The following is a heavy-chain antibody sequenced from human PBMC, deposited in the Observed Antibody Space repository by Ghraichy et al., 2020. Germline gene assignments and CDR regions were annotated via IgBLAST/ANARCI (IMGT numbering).Heavy chain of an antibody. J-gene: IGHJ4*02. CDR2: MHNTGTT. Sequence: GSLSLTCSVSDGSISGYFWNWIRQPPGKRLEWIANMHNTGTTNYNPSLKSRVTISIDTSKNQFSLKLSSVTAADTAVCYCAREKVDPYNYFDYWGRGTLVTVSS. D-gene: IGHD3-16*02. V-gene: IGHV4-59*01. CDR3: AREKVDPYNYFDY. CDR1: DGSISGYF.